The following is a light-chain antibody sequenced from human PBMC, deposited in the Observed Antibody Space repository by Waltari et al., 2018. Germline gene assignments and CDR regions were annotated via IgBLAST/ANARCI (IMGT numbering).Light chain of an antibody. Sequence: SSELTQDPAVSVALGQTVRLTGQGASLRRYYASWYQQRPGQAPILVLYGQDNRPSGIPDRFSGSTSGNTASLTITGAQAEDEADYYCLSRDTSSTRLFGGGTRLTV. CDR3: LSRDTSSTRL. J-gene: IGLJ2*01. CDR2: GQD. CDR1: SLRRYY. V-gene: IGLV3-19*01.